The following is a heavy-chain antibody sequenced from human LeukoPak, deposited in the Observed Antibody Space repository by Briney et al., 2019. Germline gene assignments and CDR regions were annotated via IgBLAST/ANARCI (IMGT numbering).Heavy chain of an antibody. CDR1: GYTFTTYA. D-gene: IGHD2-21*02. CDR3: ARDLVTAIPYY. CDR2: INAGNGNT. J-gene: IGHJ4*02. V-gene: IGHV1-3*01. Sequence: ASVKVSCKASGYTFTTYAIHWVRQAPGQGLEWMGWINAGNGNTKYSQKFQGRVTITRDTSATTAYMELSSLRSEDTAVYYCARDLVTAIPYYWGQGTLVTVSS.